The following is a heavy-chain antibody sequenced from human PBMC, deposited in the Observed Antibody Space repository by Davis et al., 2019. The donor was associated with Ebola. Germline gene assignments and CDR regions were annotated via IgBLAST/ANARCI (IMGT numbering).Heavy chain of an antibody. D-gene: IGHD2-2*01. CDR1: GYTFTTYG. CDR2: ISAYNGNT. CDR3: AVGYCISSTCHSGYDY. V-gene: IGHV1-18*04. Sequence: AASVKVSCKASGYTFTTYGVSWVRQAPGQGREWMGWISAYNGNTNYAQKLQGRVTLTTDTSTSTAYMELRGLRSDDTAVYYCAVGYCISSTCHSGYDYWGQGTLVTVSS. J-gene: IGHJ4*02.